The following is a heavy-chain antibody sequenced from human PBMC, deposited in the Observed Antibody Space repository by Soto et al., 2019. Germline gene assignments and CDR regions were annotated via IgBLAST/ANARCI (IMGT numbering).Heavy chain of an antibody. D-gene: IGHD3-3*01. CDR1: GGSISSGGYY. J-gene: IGHJ5*02. CDR3: ATLRGTYYDFWSGYLNWFDP. V-gene: IGHV4-31*03. CDR2: IYYSGST. Sequence: QVQLQESGPGLVKPSQTLSLTCTVSGGSISSGGYYWSWIRQHPGKGLEGIGYIYYSGSTYYNPSLKSRVTISVDTSKNQFSLKLSSVTAADTAVYYCATLRGTYYDFWSGYLNWFDPWGQGTLVTVSS.